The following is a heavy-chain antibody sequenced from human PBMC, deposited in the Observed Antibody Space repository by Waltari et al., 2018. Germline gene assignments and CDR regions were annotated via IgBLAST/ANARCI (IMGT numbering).Heavy chain of an antibody. Sequence: EVQLVESGGGLVKPGGSLRLSCAASGLTFSSYSMNWVRQAPGKGLGWVSSISSSSSYLYYADSLKVRFTISRYNAKNSLYLQMNSLRAEDTAVYYCARSQGNPIDYWGQGTLVTVSS. CDR1: GLTFSSYS. D-gene: IGHD1-1*01. CDR3: ARSQGNPIDY. CDR2: ISSSSSYL. J-gene: IGHJ4*02. V-gene: IGHV3-21*01.